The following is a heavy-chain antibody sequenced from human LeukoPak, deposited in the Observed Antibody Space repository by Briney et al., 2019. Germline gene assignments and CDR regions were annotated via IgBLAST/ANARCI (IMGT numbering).Heavy chain of an antibody. CDR3: AKDSSGWYGEYFQH. CDR2: ISGSGGST. V-gene: IGHV3-23*01. Sequence: PGGSLRLSCAASGFTFSSYAMSWVRQAPGKGLEWVSAISGSGGSTYYADSVRGRFTISRDKSKNTLYLQMNSLRAEDTAVYYCAKDSSGWYGEYFQHWGQGTLVTVSS. D-gene: IGHD6-19*01. CDR1: GFTFSSYA. J-gene: IGHJ1*01.